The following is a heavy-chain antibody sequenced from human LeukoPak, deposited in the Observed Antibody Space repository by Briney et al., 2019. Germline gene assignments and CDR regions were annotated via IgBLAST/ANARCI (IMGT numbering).Heavy chain of an antibody. Sequence: ASVKVSCKASGYTFTDYYIHWMRQAPGQGPEWMGWISPKSGDANYAQNFQGRVTMTRDTSITTAYLEMSRLRSDDTAVYYCARSPHILTGENFDYWGQGTLVTVSS. D-gene: IGHD3-9*01. CDR3: ARSPHILTGENFDY. CDR1: GYTFTDYY. CDR2: ISPKSGDA. V-gene: IGHV1-2*02. J-gene: IGHJ4*02.